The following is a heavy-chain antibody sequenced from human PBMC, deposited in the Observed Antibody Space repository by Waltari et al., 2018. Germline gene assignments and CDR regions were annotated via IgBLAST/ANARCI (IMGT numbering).Heavy chain of an antibody. CDR3: ARQGDTLHYYYYGMDV. CDR1: GGSISSSSYY. Sequence: QLQLQESGPGLVKPSETLSLTCTVSGGSISSSSYYWGWIRQPPGKGLEWIGSIYYSGSTYYNPSLKSRVTISVDTSKNQFSLKLSSVTAADTAVYYCARQGDTLHYYYYGMDVWGQGTTVTVSS. D-gene: IGHD5-18*01. CDR2: IYYSGST. J-gene: IGHJ6*02. V-gene: IGHV4-39*01.